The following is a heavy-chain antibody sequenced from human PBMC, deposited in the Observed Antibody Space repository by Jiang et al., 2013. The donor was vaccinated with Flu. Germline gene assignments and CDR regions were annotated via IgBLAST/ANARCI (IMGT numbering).Heavy chain of an antibody. J-gene: IGHJ5*02. CDR1: GYTFTSYG. Sequence: SVKVSCKASGYTFTSYGISWVRQAPGQGLEWMGWISAYNGNTNYAQKLQGRVTMTTDTSTSTAYMELRSLRSDDTAVYYCARDQTSSGWKRDSWFDPWGQGTLVTVSS. V-gene: IGHV1-18*01. D-gene: IGHD6-19*01. CDR2: ISAYNGNT. CDR3: ARDQTSSGWKRDSWFDP.